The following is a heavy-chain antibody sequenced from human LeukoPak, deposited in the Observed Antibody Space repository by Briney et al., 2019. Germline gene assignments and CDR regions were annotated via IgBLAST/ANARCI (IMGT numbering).Heavy chain of an antibody. J-gene: IGHJ4*02. CDR2: ISSGSSYR. CDR1: GFTFSRYS. V-gene: IGHV3-21*01. CDR3: ARDLLGWELHYFDY. Sequence: PGGSLRLSCAASGFTFSRYSMNWVRQAPGKGLEWVSSISSGSSYRYYADSVKGRFSISRDNAKNSLYLQMNSLRAEDTAVYYCARDLLGWELHYFDYWGQGTLVTVSS. D-gene: IGHD1-26*01.